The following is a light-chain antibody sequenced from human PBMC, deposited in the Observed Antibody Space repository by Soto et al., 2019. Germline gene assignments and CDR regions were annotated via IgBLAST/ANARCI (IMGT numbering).Light chain of an antibody. CDR1: QSVSRDY. CDR2: GAS. V-gene: IGKV3-20*01. CDR3: QQYGDSPLP. Sequence: ETVLTQSPGTLSLSPGERAILSCRASQSVSRDYLAWYQQKPGQTPRLLISGASNRATGIPDRFSGSGSGTDFTLTISGLEPEDFALYYCQQYGDSPLPFGGGTKVDIK. J-gene: IGKJ4*01.